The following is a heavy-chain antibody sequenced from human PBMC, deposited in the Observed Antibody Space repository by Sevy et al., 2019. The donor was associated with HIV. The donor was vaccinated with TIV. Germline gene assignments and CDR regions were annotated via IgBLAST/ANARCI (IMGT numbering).Heavy chain of an antibody. J-gene: IGHJ3*02. CDR2: ISSSSSYI. D-gene: IGHD6-13*01. V-gene: IGHV3-21*01. CDR1: GFTFSSYS. Sequence: GGSLRLSCAASGFTFSSYSMNWVRQAPGKGLEWVSSISSSSSYIYYADSVKGRFTISRDNTKKSLYLQMSSLRAEDTAVYYCARDPSWGAAAGAFDIWGQGTMVTVSS. CDR3: ARDPSWGAAAGAFDI.